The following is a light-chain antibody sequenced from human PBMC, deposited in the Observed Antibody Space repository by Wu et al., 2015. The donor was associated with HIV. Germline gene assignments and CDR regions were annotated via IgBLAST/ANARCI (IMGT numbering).Light chain of an antibody. Sequence: ENVLTQSPGTLSLSPGERATLSCRASHSIRSTCFTWYQQKPGLAPRLLIYDASNRATGIPARFSGSGSGTDFTLTISSLEPEDFVVYYCQQRYNWPPSFGQGTKLEIK. CDR1: HSIRSTC. V-gene: IGKV3-11*01. J-gene: IGKJ2*03. CDR2: DAS. CDR3: QQRYNWPPS.